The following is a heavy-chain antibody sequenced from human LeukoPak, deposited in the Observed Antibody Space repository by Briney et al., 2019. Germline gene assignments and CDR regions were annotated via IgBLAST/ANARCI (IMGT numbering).Heavy chain of an antibody. CDR2: IIPIFGTA. D-gene: IGHD2-21*02. V-gene: IGHV1-69*13. J-gene: IGHJ4*02. Sequence: SVKVSCKASGGTFSSYAISWVRQAPGQGLEWMGGIIPIFGTANYAQKFQGRVTITADESTSTAYMELSSLRSEDTAAYYCARDPCGGDCYYFDYWGQGTLVTVSS. CDR1: GGTFSSYA. CDR3: ARDPCGGDCYYFDY.